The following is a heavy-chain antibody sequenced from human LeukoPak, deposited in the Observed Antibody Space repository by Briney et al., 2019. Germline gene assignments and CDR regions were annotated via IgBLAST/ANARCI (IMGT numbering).Heavy chain of an antibody. CDR2: IYCSGST. CDR3: ARSPLVVPAAIVRWYYYYGMDV. J-gene: IGHJ6*02. V-gene: IGHV4-59*08. Sequence: SETLSLTCTVSGGSISSYYWSWIRQPPGKGLEWIGYIYCSGSTNYNPSLKSRVTISVDTSKNQFSLKLSSVTAPDTAVYYCARSPLVVPAAIVRWYYYYGMDVWGQGTTVTVSS. CDR1: GGSISSYY. D-gene: IGHD2-2*01.